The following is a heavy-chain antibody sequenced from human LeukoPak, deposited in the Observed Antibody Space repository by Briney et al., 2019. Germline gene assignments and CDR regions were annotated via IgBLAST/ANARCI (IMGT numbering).Heavy chain of an antibody. D-gene: IGHD3-16*02. J-gene: IGHJ6*03. CDR1: GYTFTGYY. CDR2: INPSGGST. V-gene: IGHV1-46*01. Sequence: GASVKVSCKASGYTFTGYYMHWVRQAPGQGLEWMGIINPSGGSTSYAQKFRGRVTMTRDMSTSTVYMEMSSLRSEDTAVYYCARDRDDDYGLGSYPTGYMDVWGKGTTVTVSS. CDR3: ARDRDDDYGLGSYPTGYMDV.